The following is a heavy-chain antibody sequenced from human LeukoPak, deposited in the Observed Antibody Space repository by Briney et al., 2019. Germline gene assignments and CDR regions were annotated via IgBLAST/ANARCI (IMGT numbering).Heavy chain of an antibody. J-gene: IGHJ3*02. CDR2: ISSSSSYI. V-gene: IGHV3-21*01. D-gene: IGHD6-13*01. Sequence: GGSLRLSCAASGFTFSSYSMNWVRQAPGKGLEWVSSISSSSSYIYYADSVKGRFTISRDNAKNSLYLQMNSLRAEDTAVYYCARDAAYSSSWYEADAFDIWGQGTMVTVSS. CDR3: ARDAAYSSSWYEADAFDI. CDR1: GFTFSSYS.